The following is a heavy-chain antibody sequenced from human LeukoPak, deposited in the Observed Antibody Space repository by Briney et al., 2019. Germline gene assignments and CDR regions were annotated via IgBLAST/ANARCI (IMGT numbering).Heavy chain of an antibody. CDR3: ARGGGNFDS. Sequence: GGSLRLSCAASGFTFSSYWMSWIHQAPGKGLEWVANIKQDGSDKYYVDSVKGRFIISRDNAKNSLYLQMNSLRAEDTAVYYCARGGGNFDSWGQGTLVTVSS. CDR1: GFTFSSYW. CDR2: IKQDGSDK. V-gene: IGHV3-7*01. D-gene: IGHD2-15*01. J-gene: IGHJ4*02.